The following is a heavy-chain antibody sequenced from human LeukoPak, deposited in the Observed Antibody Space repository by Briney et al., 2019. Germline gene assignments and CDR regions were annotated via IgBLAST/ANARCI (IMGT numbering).Heavy chain of an antibody. J-gene: IGHJ5*02. CDR3: ARALGRDGYNYRGWFDP. D-gene: IGHD5-24*01. CDR2: ISAYNGNT. Sequence: PWASVKVSCKASGYTFTSYGISWARQAPGQGLEWMGWISAYNGNTNYAQKLQGRVTMTTDTSTSTAYMELRSLRSEDTAVYYCARALGRDGYNYRGWFDPWGQGTLVTVSS. CDR1: GYTFTSYG. V-gene: IGHV1-18*01.